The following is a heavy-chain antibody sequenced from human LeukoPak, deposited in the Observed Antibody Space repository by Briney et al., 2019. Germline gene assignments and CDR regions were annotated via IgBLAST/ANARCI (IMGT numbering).Heavy chain of an antibody. V-gene: IGHV4-34*01. CDR1: GGSFSGYY. Sequence: SETLSLTCAVYGGSFSGYYWSWIRQPPGKGLEWIGEINHSGSTNYNPSLESRVTISVDTSKNQFSLKLSSVTAADTAVYYCARVYIVVVPAAARLGVWFDPWGQGTLVTVSS. CDR2: INHSGST. CDR3: ARVYIVVVPAAARLGVWFDP. J-gene: IGHJ5*02. D-gene: IGHD2-2*01.